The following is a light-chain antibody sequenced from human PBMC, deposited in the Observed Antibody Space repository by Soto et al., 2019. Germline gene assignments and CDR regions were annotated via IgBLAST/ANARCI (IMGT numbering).Light chain of an antibody. CDR3: FSFTSTHTHV. V-gene: IGLV2-23*01. J-gene: IGLJ1*01. CDR1: SSDFGSYKF. Sequence: QSVLTQPASVSGSPGQSVTISCTGTSSDFGSYKFVSWYQHHPGKVPKVIIYETSKRPSGVSDRFSGSKSGNTASLTISGLQAEDEADYDCFSFTSTHTHVFGSGTTLTVL. CDR2: ETS.